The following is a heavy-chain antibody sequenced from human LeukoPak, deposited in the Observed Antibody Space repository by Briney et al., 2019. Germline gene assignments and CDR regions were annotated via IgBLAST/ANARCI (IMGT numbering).Heavy chain of an antibody. Sequence: ASVKVSCKGSGYTFIDYHIHWVRQAPGQGLEWMGWINPNSGGTIYAQKFQGRVTMTRDTSIYTAYMELSRLTSDDAAMYYCARVSCSGGTCYDLGWFDSWGQGTLVTVSS. CDR1: GYTFIDYH. D-gene: IGHD2-15*01. CDR2: INPNSGGT. J-gene: IGHJ5*01. CDR3: ARVSCSGGTCYDLGWFDS. V-gene: IGHV1-2*02.